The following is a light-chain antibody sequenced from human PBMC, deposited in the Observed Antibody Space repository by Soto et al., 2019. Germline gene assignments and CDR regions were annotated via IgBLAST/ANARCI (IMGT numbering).Light chain of an antibody. V-gene: IGLV2-14*03. Sequence: QSALTQSASVSGSPGQSITISCTGTSSDVGGYNYVSWYQQHPGKAPKLMIYDVSSRPSGVSNRFSGSKSGNTASLTISGLLSEDEGDYYCTSYTTNKTPLFGGGTKLTVL. CDR1: SSDVGGYNY. CDR2: DVS. CDR3: TSYTTNKTPL. J-gene: IGLJ2*01.